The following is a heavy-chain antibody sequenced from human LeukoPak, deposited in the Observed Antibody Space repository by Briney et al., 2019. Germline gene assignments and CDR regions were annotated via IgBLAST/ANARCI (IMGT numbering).Heavy chain of an antibody. CDR2: INWSGGST. D-gene: IGHD2-21*02. J-gene: IGHJ3*02. CDR3: ARDSDSYYFDPPLSFHI. Sequence: GGSLRLSCAASGFNFDEYGLSWVRQVQGKGLEWVSGINWSGGSTGYADSVKGRFTISRDNAKKSLYLQMNSLKTEDSALYYCARDSDSYYFDPPLSFHIWGQGTMVTVSS. CDR1: GFNFDEYG. V-gene: IGHV3-20*04.